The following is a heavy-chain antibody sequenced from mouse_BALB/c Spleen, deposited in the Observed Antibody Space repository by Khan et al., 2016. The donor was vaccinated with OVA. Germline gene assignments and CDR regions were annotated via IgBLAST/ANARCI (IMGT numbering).Heavy chain of an antibody. CDR2: IDPPNGNT. J-gene: IGHJ2*01. CDR3: ARMARK. Sequence: VQLQQSGAELVKSGATVTLSCTASGLNIKDTYMHWLKQWPEQGLEWIGRIDPPNGNTKYDPKFQGKATRKADTSSKTAYLQLSSRTCEDADVYDGARMARKWGQGTTLTVSS. V-gene: IGHV14-3*02. CDR1: GLNIKDTY.